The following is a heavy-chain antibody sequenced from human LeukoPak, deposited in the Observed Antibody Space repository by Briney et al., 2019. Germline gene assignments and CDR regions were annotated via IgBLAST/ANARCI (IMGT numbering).Heavy chain of an antibody. V-gene: IGHV1-69*05. D-gene: IGHD2/OR15-2a*01. CDR3: AKNRNPKGLESFEN. Sequence: RASVKVSCKASGGTFSSYAISWVRQAPGQGLEWMGGIIPIFGTANYAQKFQGRVTITTDESTSTAYMELSSLRSEDTAVYYCAKNRNPKGLESFENWGQGTKVTGSS. CDR1: GGTFSSYA. CDR2: IIPIFGTA. J-gene: IGHJ3*02.